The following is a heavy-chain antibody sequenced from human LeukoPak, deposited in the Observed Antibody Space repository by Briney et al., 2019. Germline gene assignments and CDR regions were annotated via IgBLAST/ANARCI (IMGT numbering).Heavy chain of an antibody. CDR3: ARAHCSSTSCYLSTGFGFDP. CDR1: GGSISSGGYS. CDR2: IYHSGST. Sequence: PSETLSLTCAVSGGSISSGGYSWSWIRQPPGKGLECIGSIYHSGSTYYNPSLKSRVTISVDTSKNQFSLKLSSVTAADTAVYYCARAHCSSTSCYLSTGFGFDPWGQGTLVTVSS. D-gene: IGHD2-2*01. J-gene: IGHJ5*02. V-gene: IGHV4-30-2*03.